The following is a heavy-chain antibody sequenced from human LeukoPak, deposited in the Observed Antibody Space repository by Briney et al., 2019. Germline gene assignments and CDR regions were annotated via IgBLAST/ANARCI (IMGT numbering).Heavy chain of an antibody. V-gene: IGHV1-18*01. J-gene: IGHJ5*02. CDR2: ISAYNGNT. Sequence: GASVKVSCKASGYTFTSYGISWVRQAPGQGLEWMGWISAYNGNTNYAQKLQGRVTMTTDTSTSTAYMELRSLRSDDTAVYYCARGHYYYDSSGFNWFDPWGQGTLVTVSS. CDR3: ARGHYYYDSSGFNWFDP. CDR1: GYTFTSYG. D-gene: IGHD3-22*01.